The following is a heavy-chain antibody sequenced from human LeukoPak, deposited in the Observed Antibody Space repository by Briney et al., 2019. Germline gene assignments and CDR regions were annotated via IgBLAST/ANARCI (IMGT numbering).Heavy chain of an antibody. CDR1: GFTFSSYS. D-gene: IGHD2-8*01. CDR2: ISSSGSTI. J-gene: IGHJ5*02. Sequence: QPGGSLRLSCAASGFTFSSYSMNWVRQAPGKGLEWVSYISSSGSTIYYADSVKGRFTISRDNAKNSLYLQMNSLRAEDTAVYYCARGPRTRILYPQGQARWFDPWGQGTLVTVSS. CDR3: ARGPRTRILYPQGQARWFDP. V-gene: IGHV3-48*01.